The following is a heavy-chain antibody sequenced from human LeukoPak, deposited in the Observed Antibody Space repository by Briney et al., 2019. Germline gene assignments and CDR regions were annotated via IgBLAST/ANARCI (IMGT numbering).Heavy chain of an antibody. CDR2: IYYSGST. Sequence: PSETLSLTCTVSGGSINSYYWSWIRQPPGKGLEWIGYIYYSGSTNYNPSLKSQVTISIDTSKNQFSLKLSSVTAADTAVYYCARGAPYYYDSSGYLFDYWGQGTLVTVSS. CDR1: GGSINSYY. V-gene: IGHV4-59*01. CDR3: ARGAPYYYDSSGYLFDY. D-gene: IGHD3-22*01. J-gene: IGHJ4*02.